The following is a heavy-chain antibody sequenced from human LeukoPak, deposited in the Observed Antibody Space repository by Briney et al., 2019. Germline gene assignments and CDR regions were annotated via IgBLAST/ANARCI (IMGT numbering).Heavy chain of an antibody. CDR1: GGSISGYY. V-gene: IGHV4-59*01. D-gene: IGHD1-7*01. Sequence: SETLSLTCDVYGGSISGYYWSWIRQPPGKGLEWIGYIYYSGSTNYNPSLKSRVTISVDTSKNQFSLKLSSVTAADTAVYYCARGLAGTTEDYWGQGTLVTVSS. J-gene: IGHJ4*02. CDR3: ARGLAGTTEDY. CDR2: IYYSGST.